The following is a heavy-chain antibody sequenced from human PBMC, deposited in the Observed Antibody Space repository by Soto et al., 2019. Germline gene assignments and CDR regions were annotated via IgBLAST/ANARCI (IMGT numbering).Heavy chain of an antibody. CDR1: GGSVSNGNYY. Sequence: SETLSLTCTVSGGSVSNGNYYWSWIRHPPGKGLEWIGYIHYTGPTNYNPSLKSRVTMSVDTSKNQFSLKLTSVTTADTAVYYCAREGLGGYAHGGVDYWGQGTLVTVSS. CDR3: AREGLGGYAHGGVDY. J-gene: IGHJ4*02. CDR2: IHYTGPT. D-gene: IGHD3-22*01. V-gene: IGHV4-61*01.